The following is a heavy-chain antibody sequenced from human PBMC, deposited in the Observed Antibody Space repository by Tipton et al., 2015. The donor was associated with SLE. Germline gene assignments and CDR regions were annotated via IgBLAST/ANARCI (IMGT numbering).Heavy chain of an antibody. CDR3: AKELVGGSSAS. Sequence: QLVQSGAEVQKPGASVTVSCKASGYIFSDYYMNWVRQAPGQGLEWMGWINTNTGNPTYAPGFTGRFVFSLDTSVSTAYLQISTLKAEDTAVYYCAKELVGGSSASWGQGTLVTVSS. V-gene: IGHV7-4-1*02. J-gene: IGHJ4*02. CDR1: GYIFSDYY. CDR2: INTNTGNP. D-gene: IGHD2-2*01.